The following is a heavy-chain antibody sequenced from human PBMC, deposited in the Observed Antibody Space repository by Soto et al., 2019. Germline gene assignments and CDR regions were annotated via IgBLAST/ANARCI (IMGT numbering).Heavy chain of an antibody. CDR1: GFTFTRYS. CDR2: ISSTTNYI. J-gene: IGHJ4*02. V-gene: IGHV3-21*06. CDR3: ARESEDLPSNLDF. Sequence: LRLSCAASGFTFTRYSMNWVRQAPGKGLEWVSSISSTTNYIYYGDSMKGRFTISRDNAKNSLYLEMNSLSAEDKAVSYCARESEDLPSNLDFWGPGTLVTVSS.